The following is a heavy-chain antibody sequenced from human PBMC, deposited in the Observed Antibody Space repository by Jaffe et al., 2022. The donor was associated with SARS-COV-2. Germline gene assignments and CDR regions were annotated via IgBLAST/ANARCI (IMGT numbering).Heavy chain of an antibody. J-gene: IGHJ6*02. CDR3: ASCSGGWYIYYGMDV. V-gene: IGHV3-48*02. CDR2: ISSSSSTI. D-gene: IGHD2-15*01. CDR1: GFTFSSYS. Sequence: EVQLVESGGGLVQPGGSLRLSCAASGFTFSSYSMNWVRQAPGKGLEWVSYISSSSSTIYYADSVKGRFTISRDNAKNSLYLQMNSLRDEDTAVYYCASCSGGWYIYYGMDVWGQGTTVTVSS.